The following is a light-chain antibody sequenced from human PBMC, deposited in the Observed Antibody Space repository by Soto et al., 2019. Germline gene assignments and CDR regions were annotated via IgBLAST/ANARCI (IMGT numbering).Light chain of an antibody. J-gene: IGLJ3*02. CDR3: SSYTTNHTRV. Sequence: QSALTQPASVSGSPGQSITISCTGTSSDVGGYNFVSWYQQHPGKAPKLIIYEVNDRPSGVSNRFSGSKSGNTASLTISGLQPEDEADYYCSSYTTNHTRVFGGGTQLTVL. CDR2: EVN. V-gene: IGLV2-14*01. CDR1: SSDVGGYNF.